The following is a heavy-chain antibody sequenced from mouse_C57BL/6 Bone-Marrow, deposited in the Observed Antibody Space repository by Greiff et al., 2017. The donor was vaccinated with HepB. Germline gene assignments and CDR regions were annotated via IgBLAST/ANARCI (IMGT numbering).Heavy chain of an antibody. J-gene: IGHJ3*01. V-gene: IGHV5-6*01. CDR3: ARLRCYWGFAY. CDR2: ISSGGSYT. Sequence: EVHLVESGGDLVKPGGSLKLSCAASGFTFSSYGMSWVRQTPDKRLEWVATISSGGSYTYYPDSVKGRFTISRDNAKNTLYLQMSSLKSEDTAMYYCARLRCYWGFAYWGQGTLVTVSA. D-gene: IGHD4-1*01. CDR1: GFTFSSYG.